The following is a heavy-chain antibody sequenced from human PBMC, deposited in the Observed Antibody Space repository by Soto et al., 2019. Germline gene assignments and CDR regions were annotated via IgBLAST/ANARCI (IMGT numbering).Heavy chain of an antibody. CDR1: GFTFDDYA. D-gene: IGHD3-3*01. J-gene: IGHJ4*02. CDR2: ISWNSGNI. CDR3: AKDPQAWSGTYYFDY. V-gene: IGHV3-9*01. Sequence: PGGSLRLSCAASGFTFDDYAMHWVRQAPGKVPEWVSGISWNSGNIVYEDSVKGRFTISRDNAKNSLYLQMNSLSPEATALYYCAKDPQAWSGTYYFDYWGQGTLVTVSS.